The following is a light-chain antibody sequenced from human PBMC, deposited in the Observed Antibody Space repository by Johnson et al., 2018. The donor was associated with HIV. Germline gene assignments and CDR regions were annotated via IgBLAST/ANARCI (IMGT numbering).Light chain of an antibody. CDR1: NSNIGNNY. V-gene: IGLV1-51*02. Sequence: QSVLTQPPSVSAAPGQKVTISCSGSNSNIGNNYVSWYQQLPGTAPKLLIYENNKRPSGIPDRFSGSKSGTSATLGITGLQTGDEADYYCGTWDSRLNAYVFGAGTKVTVL. CDR3: GTWDSRLNAYV. J-gene: IGLJ1*01. CDR2: ENN.